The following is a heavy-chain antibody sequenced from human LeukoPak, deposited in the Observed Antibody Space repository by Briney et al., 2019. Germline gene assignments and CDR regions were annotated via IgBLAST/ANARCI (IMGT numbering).Heavy chain of an antibody. V-gene: IGHV3-21*01. CDR3: SRDTTVTVGLYYYYYWDV. CDR2: ISSSRSYI. D-gene: IGHD4-17*01. CDR1: GYSSCRSS. J-gene: IGHJ6*03. Sequence: PGGSLRLSCAVPGYSSCRSSMNWVRQAPGKGLEWVSSISSSRSYIYYADSVKGRFTISRDNAKNSLYLQMNSLRAEDTAVYYCSRDTTVTVGLYYYYYWDVWGKGTTVTVSS.